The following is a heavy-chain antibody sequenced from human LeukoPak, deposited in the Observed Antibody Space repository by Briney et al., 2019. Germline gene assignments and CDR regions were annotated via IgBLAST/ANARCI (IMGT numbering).Heavy chain of an antibody. CDR3: AKEGLRFLEWFIDY. D-gene: IGHD3-3*01. CDR1: GFTFSSYG. Sequence: SGGSLRLSCAASGFTFSSYGMHWVRQAPGKGLEWVAVISYDGSNKYYADSVKGRFTISRDNSKNTLYLQMNSLRAEDTAVYYCAKEGLRFLEWFIDYWGQGTLVTVSS. CDR2: ISYDGSNK. V-gene: IGHV3-30*18. J-gene: IGHJ4*02.